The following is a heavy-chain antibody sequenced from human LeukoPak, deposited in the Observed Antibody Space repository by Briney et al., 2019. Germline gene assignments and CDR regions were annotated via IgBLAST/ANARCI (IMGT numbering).Heavy chain of an antibody. CDR3: ARAGRSAGTSGLVVY. CDR1: GFTVSSNY. V-gene: IGHV3-53*01. Sequence: GGSLRLSCAASGFTVSSNYMSWVRQAPGKGLEWVSVIYSGGSTYYADSVKGRFTISRDNSKNTLYLRMNSLRAEDTAVYYCARAGRSAGTSGLVVYWGQGTLVTVSS. CDR2: IYSGGST. D-gene: IGHD6-13*01. J-gene: IGHJ4*02.